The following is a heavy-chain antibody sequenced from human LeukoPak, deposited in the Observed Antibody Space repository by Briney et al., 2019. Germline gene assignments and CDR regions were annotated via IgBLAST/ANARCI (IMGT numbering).Heavy chain of an antibody. Sequence: ASVEVSCKASGYTFTSYYMHWVRQAPGQGLEWMGIINPSGGSTSYAQKFQGRVTMTRDTSTSTVYMELSSLRSEDTAVYYCARVDCSGGSCYSGWFDPWGQGTLVTVSS. CDR3: ARVDCSGGSCYSGWFDP. V-gene: IGHV1-46*01. J-gene: IGHJ5*02. CDR1: GYTFTSYY. CDR2: INPSGGST. D-gene: IGHD2-15*01.